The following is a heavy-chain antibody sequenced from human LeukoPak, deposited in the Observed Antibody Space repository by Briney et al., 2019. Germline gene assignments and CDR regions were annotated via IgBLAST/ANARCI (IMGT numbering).Heavy chain of an antibody. V-gene: IGHV1-24*01. D-gene: IGHD2-15*01. CDR3: ARDGCSGGSCYSVA. J-gene: IGHJ5*02. CDR2: FDPEADET. Sequence: ASVKVSCKVFGSTLTQLSMHWVRQAPGKGLEWMGGFDPEADETVYAQNFHGRVTVTDDTLSDTTYMELSSLRSEDTAVYYCARDGCSGGSCYSVAWGQGTLVTVSS. CDR1: GSTLTQLS.